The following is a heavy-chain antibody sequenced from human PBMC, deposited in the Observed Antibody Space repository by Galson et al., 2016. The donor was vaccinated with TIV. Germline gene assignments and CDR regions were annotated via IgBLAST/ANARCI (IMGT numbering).Heavy chain of an antibody. V-gene: IGHV4-39*01. CDR1: GDSINSGNYY. CDR2: VYYVGST. J-gene: IGHJ4*01. Sequence: SETLSLTCTVSGDSINSGNYYWAWFRQPPGKRLEWIGSVYYVGSTYYNPSLKSRVTIFVDTSKTHFSLKLNSVTAADTALYYRARHTCDWDKRVDYWGHGILVTVSS. D-gene: IGHD1/OR15-1a*01. CDR3: ARHTCDWDKRVDY.